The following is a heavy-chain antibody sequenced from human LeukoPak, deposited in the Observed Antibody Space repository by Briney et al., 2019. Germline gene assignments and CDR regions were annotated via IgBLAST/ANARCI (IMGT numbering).Heavy chain of an antibody. J-gene: IGHJ4*02. CDR1: GFTFSSYS. Sequence: PGGSLRLSCAASGFTFSSYSMNWVRQAPGKGLEWVSSISSSSSYIYYADSVKGRFTISRDNAKNSLYLQMNSLRAEDTAVYYCARGLHIVVVTAVFDYWAQGTLVTVSS. V-gene: IGHV3-21*01. CDR3: ARGLHIVVVTAVFDY. CDR2: ISSSSSYI. D-gene: IGHD2-21*02.